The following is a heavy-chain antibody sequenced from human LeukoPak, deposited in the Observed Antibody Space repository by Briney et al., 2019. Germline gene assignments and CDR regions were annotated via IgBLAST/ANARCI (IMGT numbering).Heavy chain of an antibody. J-gene: IGHJ5*02. Sequence: PAETLSLTCTVSDYSIRSGYYWGLIRQPPGKGPEWIVSIHHSGSTHYNPSIESRVTIVVDTSNTQISLMLTSVTAADTDVYYCARVIDQPVPGPWLDPWGQGTVVTVSS. V-gene: IGHV4-38-2*02. D-gene: IGHD2-2*01. CDR3: ARVIDQPVPGPWLDP. CDR2: IHHSGST. CDR1: DYSIRSGYY.